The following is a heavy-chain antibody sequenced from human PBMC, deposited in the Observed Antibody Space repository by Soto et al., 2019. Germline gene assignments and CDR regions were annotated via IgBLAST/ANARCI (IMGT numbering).Heavy chain of an antibody. CDR3: ARGGGVLYGDYFYYYYYMDV. V-gene: IGHV4-34*01. J-gene: IGHJ6*03. CDR1: GGSFSGFY. CDR2: INHSGST. D-gene: IGHD4-17*01. Sequence: PSETLSLTCALYGGSFSGFYWSWVRQPPGKGVEWIGEINHSGSTNYNPSLKSRVTISVDTSKNQFSLKLSSVTAADTAVYYCARGGGVLYGDYFYYYYYMDVWGKGTTVTVSS.